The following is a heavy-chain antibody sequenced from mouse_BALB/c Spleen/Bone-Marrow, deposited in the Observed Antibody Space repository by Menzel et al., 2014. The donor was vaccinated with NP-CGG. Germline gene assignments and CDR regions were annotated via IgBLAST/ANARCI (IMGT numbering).Heavy chain of an antibody. J-gene: IGHJ3*01. CDR1: GFTFSSYA. CDR3: AGRKAFDGYSWFAY. CDR2: ISSGGSYT. D-gene: IGHD2-3*01. Sequence: EVKLAESGGGLVKPGGSLKLSCAASGFTFSSYAMSWVRQTPEKRLEWVATISSGGSYTYYPDSVKGRFTISRDNAKNTLYLQMSSLRSEDTAMYYCAGRKAFDGYSWFAYWGQGTLVTVSA. V-gene: IGHV5-9-1*01.